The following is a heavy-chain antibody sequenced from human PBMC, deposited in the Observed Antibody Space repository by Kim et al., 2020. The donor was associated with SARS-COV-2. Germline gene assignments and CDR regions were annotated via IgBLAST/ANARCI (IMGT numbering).Heavy chain of an antibody. CDR2: ISSSGSTK. V-gene: IGHV3-11*01. CDR1: GFTFSDYY. Sequence: GGSLRLSCAASGFTFSDYYMSWIRQDPGKGLEGVSYISSSGSTKHYADSVKGRFTISRDNAKNSLYLQMNSLRAEDTAVYYCARIQVNYYGLDVWGQGTTVTVSS. CDR3: ARIQVNYYGLDV. D-gene: IGHD5-18*01. J-gene: IGHJ6*02.